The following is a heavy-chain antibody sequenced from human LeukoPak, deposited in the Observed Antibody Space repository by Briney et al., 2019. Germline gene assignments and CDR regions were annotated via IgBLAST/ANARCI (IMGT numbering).Heavy chain of an antibody. CDR2: INHSGST. J-gene: IGHJ5*02. CDR3: ARGTRTFDP. CDR1: GGSFSGYY. Sequence: SETLSLTCAVYGGSFSGYYWSWIRQPPGEGLELIGEINHSGSTNYNPSLKSRVTISVDTSKNQFSLKLSSVTAADTAVYYCARGTRTFDPWGQGTLVTVSS. V-gene: IGHV4-34*01. D-gene: IGHD1-14*01.